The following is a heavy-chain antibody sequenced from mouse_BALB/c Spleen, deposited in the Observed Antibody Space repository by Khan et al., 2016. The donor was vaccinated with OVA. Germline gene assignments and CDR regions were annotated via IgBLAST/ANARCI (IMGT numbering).Heavy chain of an antibody. J-gene: IGHJ4*01. CDR3: ARSYGSWTMDY. D-gene: IGHD1-1*01. CDR1: GDSITSGF. CDR2: VTYSGNT. V-gene: IGHV3-8*02. Sequence: EVQLLETGPSLVKPSQTLSLTCSVTGDSITSGFWNWIRKFPGNKFEYMGYVTYSGNTYYNPSLKSRISITRDTSKSQYYLQLNSVTTEDTATYFCARSYGSWTMDYWGQGISVTVSS.